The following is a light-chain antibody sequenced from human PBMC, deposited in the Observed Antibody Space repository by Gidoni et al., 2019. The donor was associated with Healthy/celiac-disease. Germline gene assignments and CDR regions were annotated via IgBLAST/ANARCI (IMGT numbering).Light chain of an antibody. CDR1: QSVSSY. Sequence: MGWTQSPATLPLSPGERATLTCRASQSVSSYLAWYKQTPGQPPRLLIYDASNRATGIPARFSGSGSGTDFTLTISSLEPEDFAVYYCQQRSNWPPTFGQGTKVEIK. CDR2: DAS. CDR3: QQRSNWPPT. V-gene: IGKV3-11*01. J-gene: IGKJ1*01.